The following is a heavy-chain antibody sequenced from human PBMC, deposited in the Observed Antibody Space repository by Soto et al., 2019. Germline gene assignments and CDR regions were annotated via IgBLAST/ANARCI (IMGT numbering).Heavy chain of an antibody. CDR3: AKGWGDY. J-gene: IGHJ4*02. CDR2: ISSSGGST. Sequence: EVQLLESGGGLVQPGGSLRLSCAASGFTFSSYTMSWVRQGPGKGLEWVSGISSSGGSTVYADSVKGRFTISRDNFRNRLYLQVQRLRAVATAVYYCAKGWGDYWGQGTAVTVSS. CDR1: GFTFSSYT. D-gene: IGHD7-27*01. V-gene: IGHV3-23*01.